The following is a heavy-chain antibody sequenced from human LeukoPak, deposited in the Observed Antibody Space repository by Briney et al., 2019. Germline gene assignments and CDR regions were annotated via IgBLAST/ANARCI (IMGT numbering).Heavy chain of an antibody. Sequence: SETLSLTCTVSGGSISSYYWSWIRQPPGKGLEWIGYIYYSGNTNYNPSLKSRVTISVDTSKNQFSLKLSSVTAADTAVYYCAREGDYYDSSGPAFDYWGQGTLVTVSS. J-gene: IGHJ4*02. CDR1: GGSISSYY. V-gene: IGHV4-59*01. CDR2: IYYSGNT. CDR3: AREGDYYDSSGPAFDY. D-gene: IGHD3-22*01.